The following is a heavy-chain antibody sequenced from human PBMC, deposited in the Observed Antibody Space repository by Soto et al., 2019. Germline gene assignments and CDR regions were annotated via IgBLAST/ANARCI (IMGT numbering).Heavy chain of an antibody. Sequence: GGSLRLSCAASGFTFDDYAMHWVRQVLGKGLEWVSSISWNSGNIGYADSVKGRFTTSRDNAKNSLYLQMNSLRPEDTALYYCVRSKGGYSYGTPFDYWGQGTLVPVSS. CDR1: GFTFDDYA. CDR2: ISWNSGNI. V-gene: IGHV3-9*01. CDR3: VRSKGGYSYGTPFDY. D-gene: IGHD5-18*01. J-gene: IGHJ4*02.